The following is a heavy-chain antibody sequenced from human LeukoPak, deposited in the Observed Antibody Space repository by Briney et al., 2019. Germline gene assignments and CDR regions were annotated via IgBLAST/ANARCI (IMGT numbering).Heavy chain of an antibody. CDR2: ISSSSSYI. V-gene: IGHV3-21*01. CDR1: GFTFSSYS. D-gene: IGHD5-12*01. J-gene: IGHJ6*02. CDR3: ARGRGYSGYDPYYYYYYGMDV. Sequence: GGSLRLSCAASGFTFSSYSMNWVRQAPGKGLEWVSSISSSSSYIYYADSVKGRFTISRDNAKNSLYLQMNSLRAEDTAVYYCARGRGYSGYDPYYYYYYGMDVWGQGTTVTVSS.